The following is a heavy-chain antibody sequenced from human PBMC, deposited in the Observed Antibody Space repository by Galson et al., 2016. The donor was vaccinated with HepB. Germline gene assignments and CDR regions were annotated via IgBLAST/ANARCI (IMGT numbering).Heavy chain of an antibody. CDR1: GVSISSSDW. CDR2: IFHSGRV. V-gene: IGHV4-4*02. CDR3: ARQYWGGPSDY. Sequence: SETLSLTCAVSGVSISSSDWWSWVRQPPGQGLEWIGQIFHSGRVNYTPSLASRVTISIDTSNNHFPLRLTSVTAADTALYYCARQYWGGPSDYWGQGTLVTVSS. D-gene: IGHD2/OR15-2a*01. J-gene: IGHJ4*02.